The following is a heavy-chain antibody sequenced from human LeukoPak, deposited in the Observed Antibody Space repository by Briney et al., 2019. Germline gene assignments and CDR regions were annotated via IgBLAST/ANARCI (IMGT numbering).Heavy chain of an antibody. CDR2: IFYSGNT. D-gene: IGHD3-10*01. Sequence: SETLSLTCTVSGGSISSDNYYWGWIRQPPGKGQEWIGSIFYSGNTYYNPSLKSRVAISVDTSKNLFSLKLTSLTAADTAVYYCARHQGAPRFGELFDFWGQGTLVTVSS. CDR3: ARHQGAPRFGELFDF. V-gene: IGHV4-39*01. J-gene: IGHJ4*02. CDR1: GGSISSDNYY.